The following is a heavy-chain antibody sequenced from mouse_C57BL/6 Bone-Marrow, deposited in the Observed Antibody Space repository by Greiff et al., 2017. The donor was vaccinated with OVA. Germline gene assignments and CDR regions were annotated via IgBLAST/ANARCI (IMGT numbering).Heavy chain of an antibody. CDR3: ARQFITTVVAKGNFDY. D-gene: IGHD1-1*01. J-gene: IGHJ2*01. Sequence: EVKLMESGGGLVKPGGSLKLSCAASGFTFSSYTMSWVRQTPEKRLEWVATISGGGGNTYYPDSVKGRFTISRDNAKNTLYLQMSSLRSEDTALYYCARQFITTVVAKGNFDYWGQGTTLTVSS. CDR1: GFTFSSYT. CDR2: ISGGGGNT. V-gene: IGHV5-9*01.